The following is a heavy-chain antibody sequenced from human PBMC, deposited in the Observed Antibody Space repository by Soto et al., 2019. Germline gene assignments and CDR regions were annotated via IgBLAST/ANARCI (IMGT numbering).Heavy chain of an antibody. CDR3: ARDTETLGPRANDALDI. Sequence: ASVKVSCKATGYAFGSYTMTWVRHAPGQSLEWMGWINAGSGNTKYSQNFQGRVSITRDTSASTVYMELTGLTSEETAVYYCARDTETLGPRANDALDIWGQGTMVTVSS. V-gene: IGHV1-3*01. D-gene: IGHD3-3*02. J-gene: IGHJ3*02. CDR1: GYAFGSYT. CDR2: INAGSGNT.